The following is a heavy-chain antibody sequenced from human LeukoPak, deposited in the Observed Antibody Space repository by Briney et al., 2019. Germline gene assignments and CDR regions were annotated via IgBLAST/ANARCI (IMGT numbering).Heavy chain of an antibody. CDR1: GFTVSSNY. CDR3: AKALNVAAAFGDY. D-gene: IGHD6-13*01. CDR2: IYSGGST. V-gene: IGHV3-53*05. J-gene: IGHJ4*02. Sequence: GGSLRLSCAASGFTVSSNYMTWVRQAPGKGLEWVSVIYSGGSTYYADSVKGRFTISRDNSKNTLYLQMNSLRAEDTAVYYCAKALNVAAAFGDYWGQGTLVTVSS.